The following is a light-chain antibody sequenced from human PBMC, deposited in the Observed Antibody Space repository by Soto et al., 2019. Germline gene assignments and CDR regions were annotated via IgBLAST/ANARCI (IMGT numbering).Light chain of an antibody. CDR3: QQYNSYSRT. Sequence: DIQMTQSPSTLPASVGDRVTITCRASQSISSWLAWYQQKPGKAPKLLIYDASSLESGVPSRFSCSGSGTEFTLTISSLQPDDFATYYCQQYNSYSRTFGQGTKVDIK. J-gene: IGKJ1*01. CDR2: DAS. V-gene: IGKV1-5*01. CDR1: QSISSW.